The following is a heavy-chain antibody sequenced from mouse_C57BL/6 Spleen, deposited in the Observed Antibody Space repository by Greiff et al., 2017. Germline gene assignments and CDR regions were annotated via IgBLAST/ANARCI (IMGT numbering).Heavy chain of an antibody. CDR3: ARALYDFYAMDY. J-gene: IGHJ4*01. CDR2: ISDGGSYT. Sequence: DVKLVESGGGLVKPGGSLKLSCAASGFTFSSYAMSWVRQTPEKRLEWVATISDGGSYTYYPDNVKGRFTISRDNAKNNLYLQMSHLKSEDTAMYYCARALYDFYAMDYWGQGTSVTVSS. V-gene: IGHV5-4*03. D-gene: IGHD2-3*01. CDR1: GFTFSSYA.